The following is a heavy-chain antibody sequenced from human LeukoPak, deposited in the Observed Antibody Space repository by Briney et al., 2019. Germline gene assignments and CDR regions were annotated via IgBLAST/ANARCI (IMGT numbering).Heavy chain of an antibody. J-gene: IGHJ3*02. CDR1: GFTFSSYA. CDR3: AGYYGDYASDAFDI. Sequence: AGGSLRLSCAASGFTFSSYAMSWVRQAPGKGLEWVSGISGSGGSTYYADSVKGRFTISRDNAKNTLYLQMNSLRAEDTAVYYCAGYYGDYASDAFDIWGQGTMVTVSS. D-gene: IGHD4-17*01. V-gene: IGHV3-23*01. CDR2: ISGSGGST.